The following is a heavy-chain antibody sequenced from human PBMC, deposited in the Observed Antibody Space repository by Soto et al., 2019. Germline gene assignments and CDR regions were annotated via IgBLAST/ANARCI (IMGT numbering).Heavy chain of an antibody. J-gene: IGHJ6*02. V-gene: IGHV1-3*01. CDR1: GHTFTSYG. CDR3: ARDPNDSSAYYHHYYYGMDV. CDR2: INAGNGNT. D-gene: IGHD3-22*01. Sequence: ASVKVSCKASGHTFTSYGIHWVRQAPGQRLEWTGWINAGNGNTKYSEKFQGRVTITRDTSASTAYLELSSLRSEDTAVYYCARDPNDSSAYYHHYYYGMDVWGQGTTVTVS.